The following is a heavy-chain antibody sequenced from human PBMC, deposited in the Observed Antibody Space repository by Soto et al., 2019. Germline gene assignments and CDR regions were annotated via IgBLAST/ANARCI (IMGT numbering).Heavy chain of an antibody. J-gene: IGHJ6*01. D-gene: IGHD3-10*01. CDR2: INHSGST. V-gene: IGHV4-34*01. CDR1: GGSFSVYY. CDR3: ASFITMVRGVFDYYYGMDV. Sequence: PSETLSLTCAVYGGSFSVYYWNWIRQPPGKGLELIGEINHSGSTNYNPSLKSRVTISVDTSKNQFSLKLSSVTAADTAVYYCASFITMVRGVFDYYYGMDVWGQGTTVTVSS.